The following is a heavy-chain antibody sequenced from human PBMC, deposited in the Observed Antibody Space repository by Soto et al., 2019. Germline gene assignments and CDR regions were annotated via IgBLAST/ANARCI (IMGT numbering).Heavy chain of an antibody. V-gene: IGHV3-53*01. Sequence: HPGGSLRLSCAASGFTVSDNYMSWVRQAPGKGLEWVSVIYTDGSTYYADSVKGRFTISRDNSKNTLYLQMNSLRAEDTAVYFCGLNNWFDPWGQGTLVTVSS. CDR3: GLNNWFDP. CDR2: IYTDGST. D-gene: IGHD2-8*01. CDR1: GFTVSDNY. J-gene: IGHJ5*02.